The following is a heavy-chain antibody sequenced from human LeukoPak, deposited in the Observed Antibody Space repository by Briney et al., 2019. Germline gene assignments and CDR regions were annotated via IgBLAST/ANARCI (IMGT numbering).Heavy chain of an antibody. CDR2: ISYDGSNK. D-gene: IGHD6-19*01. V-gene: IGHV3-30*04. J-gene: IGHJ4*02. CDR1: GFTFSSYA. Sequence: GGSLRLSCAAPGFTFSSYATHWVRQAPGKGLEWVAVISYDGSNKYYADSVKGRFTISRDNSKNTLYLQMNSLRAEDTAVYYCARGNSSGWTLDYWGQGTLVTVSS. CDR3: ARGNSSGWTLDY.